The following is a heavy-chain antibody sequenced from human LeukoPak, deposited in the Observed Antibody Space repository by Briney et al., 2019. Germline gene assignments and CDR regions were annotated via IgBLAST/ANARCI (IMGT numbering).Heavy chain of an antibody. CDR3: TRAITYFYGSVTYDWFDS. D-gene: IGHD3-10*01. Sequence: LAGGSLRLSCAASGFTFSSYEMNWVRQTPGKGLMWVARIKSGGSTIYADSVQGRFTISRDNAKNMVYLQMNSLRADDTAIYYCTRAITYFYGSVTYDWFDSWGQGTRVTVSS. J-gene: IGHJ5*01. CDR2: IKSGGST. V-gene: IGHV3-74*01. CDR1: GFTFSSYE.